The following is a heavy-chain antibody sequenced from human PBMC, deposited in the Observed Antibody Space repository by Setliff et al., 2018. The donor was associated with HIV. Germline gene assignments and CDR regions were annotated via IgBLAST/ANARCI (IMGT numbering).Heavy chain of an antibody. D-gene: IGHD2-21*01. CDR3: ARYCGGDCYPSAYYMDV. CDR2: IYYSGRT. V-gene: IGHV4-31*03. J-gene: IGHJ6*03. CDR1: GGSISSGGYY. Sequence: SETLSLTCTVSGGSISSGGYYWSWIRQHPGKGLEWIGYIYYSGRTYYNPSLKSRVTISVDTSEIQFSLKLSSVTAADTVVYYCARYCGGDCYPSAYYMDVWGKGTTVTVSS.